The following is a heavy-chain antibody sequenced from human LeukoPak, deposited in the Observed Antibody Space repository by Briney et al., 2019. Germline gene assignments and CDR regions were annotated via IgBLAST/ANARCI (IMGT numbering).Heavy chain of an antibody. CDR1: GYIFTGYY. V-gene: IGHV1-2*02. Sequence: ASVKVSCKASGYIFTGYYMHWVRQAPGQGLEWMGWINPNSGGTNYGQKFQGRVTMTRDTSISTAYMELSRLRSDDTAVYYCARVQCGGDCLSSSLDYWGQGTLVTVSS. D-gene: IGHD2-21*02. J-gene: IGHJ4*02. CDR2: INPNSGGT. CDR3: ARVQCGGDCLSSSLDY.